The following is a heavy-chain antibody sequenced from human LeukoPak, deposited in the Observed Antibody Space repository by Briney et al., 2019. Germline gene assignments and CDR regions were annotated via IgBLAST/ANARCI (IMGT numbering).Heavy chain of an antibody. CDR2: IYYSGSN. CDR3: ARQHED. J-gene: IGHJ4*02. Sequence: PSQTLSLTCTVSGGSVSSGGYSWSWIRQHPGKGLEWIGYIYYSGSNYYNPSLRSRVTISIDTSKNQFSLNLSSVTAADTAVYYCARQHEDWGQGTLVTVSS. V-gene: IGHV4-31*03. CDR1: GGSVSSGGYS.